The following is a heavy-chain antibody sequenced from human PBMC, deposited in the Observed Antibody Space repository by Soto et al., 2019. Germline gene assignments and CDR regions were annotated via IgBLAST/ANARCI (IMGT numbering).Heavy chain of an antibody. CDR2: INHSGST. V-gene: IGHV4-34*01. J-gene: IGHJ5*02. CDR3: ARGEGIVVVPAAKTIWFDP. CDR1: GGSFSGYY. D-gene: IGHD2-2*01. Sequence: SETLSLTCAVYGGSFSGYYWSWIRQPPGKGLEWIGEINHSGSTNYNPSLKSRVTISVDTSKNQFSLKLSSVTAADTAVYYCARGEGIVVVPAAKTIWFDPWGQGTLVTVSS.